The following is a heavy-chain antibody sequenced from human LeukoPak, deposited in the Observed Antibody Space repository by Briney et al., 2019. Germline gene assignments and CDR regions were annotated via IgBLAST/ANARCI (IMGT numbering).Heavy chain of an antibody. CDR2: ISYDGNNK. CDR3: ARAYTAFDY. CDR1: GFTFNKYT. V-gene: IGHV3-30-3*01. Sequence: PGRSLRLSCAASGFTFNKYTMHCVRQAPGKGLEWVAVISYDGNNKYYADSVKGRFTISRDSSKNSVDLQMNSLRDEDTAVYYCARAYTAFDYWGQGTLVTVSS. J-gene: IGHJ4*02. D-gene: IGHD5-18*01.